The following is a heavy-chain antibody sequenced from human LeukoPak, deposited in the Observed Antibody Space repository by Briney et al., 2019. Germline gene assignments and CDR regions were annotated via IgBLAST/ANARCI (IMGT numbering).Heavy chain of an antibody. CDR2: INSDGSST. V-gene: IGHV3-74*01. CDR1: GLTFSTHS. CDR3: AKVLGGLWPGIDY. D-gene: IGHD2-15*01. Sequence: GGSLRLSCTASGLTFSTHSMHRVRQAPGKGPVWVSRINSDGSSTRYADSVTGRFTISRDNAKNTVYLQMNSLRAEDTAVYYCAKVLGGLWPGIDYWGQGTVVTVSS. J-gene: IGHJ4*02.